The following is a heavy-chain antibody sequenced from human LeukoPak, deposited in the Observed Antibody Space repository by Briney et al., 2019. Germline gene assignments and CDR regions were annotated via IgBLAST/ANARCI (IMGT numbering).Heavy chain of an antibody. CDR2: IIPIFGTA. V-gene: IGHV1-69*13. D-gene: IGHD1-1*01. J-gene: IGHJ6*02. CDR3: ARVVQGKIYYCGGMDV. CDR1: GGTFSSYA. Sequence: ASVKVSCKASGGTFSSYAISWVRQAPGQGLEWMGGIIPIFGTANYAQKFQGRVTITADESTSTAYMELSSLRSEDTAVYYCARVVQGKIYYCGGMDVWGQGTTVTVSS.